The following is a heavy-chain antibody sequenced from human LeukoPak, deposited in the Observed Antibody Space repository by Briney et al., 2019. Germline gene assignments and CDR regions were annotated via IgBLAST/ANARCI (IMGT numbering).Heavy chain of an antibody. CDR3: ARTYGSGSLDY. J-gene: IGHJ4*02. CDR1: GFTFSSYS. V-gene: IGHV3-48*01. D-gene: IGHD2-15*01. CDR2: ISSGSSAI. Sequence: PGGSLRLSCAASGFTFSSYSMNWVRQAPGKGLEWVSYISSGSSAIYYADSVQGRFTISRDNAKNSVYLQMNSLRAEDTAVYYCARTYGSGSLDYGGQGTLVTVSS.